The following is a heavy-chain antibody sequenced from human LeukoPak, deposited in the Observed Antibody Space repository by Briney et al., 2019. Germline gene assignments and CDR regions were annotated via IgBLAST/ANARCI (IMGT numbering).Heavy chain of an antibody. Sequence: SETLSLTCTVSGDSISSSNFYWGWIRQPPGKGLEWIGTIYYRGSTYYNPSLKSRVTISVDTSENQFSLKLSSVTAADTAAYYCARLSDSGWYGSFDYWGQGTLVTVSS. CDR2: IYYRGST. J-gene: IGHJ4*02. V-gene: IGHV4-39*01. D-gene: IGHD6-19*01. CDR3: ARLSDSGWYGSFDY. CDR1: GDSISSSNFY.